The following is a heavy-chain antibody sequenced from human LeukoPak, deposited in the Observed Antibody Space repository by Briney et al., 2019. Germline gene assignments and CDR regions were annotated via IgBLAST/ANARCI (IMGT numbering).Heavy chain of an antibody. Sequence: SETLSLTCAVYGGSFSGYYWSWIRQPPGKGLEWIGEINHSGSTNYNPSLKSRVTISVDTSKNQFSLKLSSVTAADTAVYYCARGYCSGGSCYRPTYYYYYGMDVWGKGTTVTVSS. J-gene: IGHJ6*04. CDR1: GGSFSGYY. CDR3: ARGYCSGGSCYRPTYYYYYGMDV. CDR2: INHSGST. V-gene: IGHV4-34*01. D-gene: IGHD2-15*01.